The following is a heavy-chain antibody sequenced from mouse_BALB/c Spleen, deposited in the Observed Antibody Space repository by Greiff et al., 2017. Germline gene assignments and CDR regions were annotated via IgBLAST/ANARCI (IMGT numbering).Heavy chain of an antibody. CDR2: IRLKSNNYAT. V-gene: IGHV6-6*02. D-gene: IGHD2-4*01. Sequence: DVKLQESGGGLVQPGGSMKLSCVASGFTFSNYWMNWVRQSPEKGLEWVAEIRLKSNNYATHYAESVKGRFTISRDDSKSSVYLQMNNLRAEDTGIYYCTRDYDYDGFAYWGQGTLVTVSA. J-gene: IGHJ3*01. CDR1: GFTFSNYW. CDR3: TRDYDYDGFAY.